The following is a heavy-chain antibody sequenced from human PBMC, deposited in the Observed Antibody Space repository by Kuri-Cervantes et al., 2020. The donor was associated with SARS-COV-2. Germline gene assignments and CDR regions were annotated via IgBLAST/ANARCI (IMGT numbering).Heavy chain of an antibody. V-gene: IGHV3-30*04. CDR3: ARAQSYGDYFRYAFEGHNDAFDI. CDR1: GFTFSSYA. CDR2: ISYDGSNK. D-gene: IGHD4-17*01. Sequence: GGSLRLSCAASGFTFSSYAMHWVRQAPGKGLEWVAVISYDGSNKYYADSVKGRFTISRDNSKNTLYLQMNSLRAEDTAVYYCARAQSYGDYFRYAFEGHNDAFDIWGQATMVTVSS. J-gene: IGHJ3*02.